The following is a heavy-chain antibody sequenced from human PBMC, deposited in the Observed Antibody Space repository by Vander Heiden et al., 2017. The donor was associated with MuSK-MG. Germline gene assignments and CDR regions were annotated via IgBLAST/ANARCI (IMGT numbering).Heavy chain of an antibody. Sequence: QVQLVQSGAEVKKPGPSVQVSCKASGYTFTSYAMHWVRQAPGQRLEWMGWINAGNGNTKYSHKVQGRVTITRDTSAITAYRELSSIRYEETAVHYSSRVGVASGTYYFDDWGQGTLVTVSS. CDR1: GYTFTSYA. CDR3: SRVGVASGTYYFDD. V-gene: IGHV1-3*01. D-gene: IGHD2-15*01. CDR2: INAGNGNT. J-gene: IGHJ4*02.